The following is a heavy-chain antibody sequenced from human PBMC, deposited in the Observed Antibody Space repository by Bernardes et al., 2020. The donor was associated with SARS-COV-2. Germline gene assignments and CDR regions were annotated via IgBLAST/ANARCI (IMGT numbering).Heavy chain of an antibody. CDR2: IWYDGSNK. V-gene: IGHV3-33*01. D-gene: IGHD3-10*01. Sequence: GGSLRLSCAASGFTFSSYGMHWVRKAPGKGLEWVAVIWYDGSNKYYADSVKGRFTISRDNSKNTLYLQMNSLRAEDTAVYYCAREAYYGSGTYGMDVWGQGTTVTVSS. CDR3: AREAYYGSGTYGMDV. CDR1: GFTFSSYG. J-gene: IGHJ6*02.